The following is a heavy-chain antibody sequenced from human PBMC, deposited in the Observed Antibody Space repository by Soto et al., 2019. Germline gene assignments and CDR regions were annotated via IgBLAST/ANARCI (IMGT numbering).Heavy chain of an antibody. Sequence: SETLSLTCTVSGGSISSSSYYWGWIRQPPGKGLEWIGSIYYSGSTYYNPSLKSRVTISVDTSKNQFSLKLSSVTAADTAVYYCARTRIAAADGPFAEYFQHWGQGTLVTVSS. CDR1: GGSISSSSYY. CDR2: IYYSGST. V-gene: IGHV4-39*01. D-gene: IGHD6-13*01. CDR3: ARTRIAAADGPFAEYFQH. J-gene: IGHJ1*01.